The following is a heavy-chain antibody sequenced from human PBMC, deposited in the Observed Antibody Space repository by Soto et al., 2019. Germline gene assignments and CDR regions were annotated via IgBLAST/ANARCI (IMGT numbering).Heavy chain of an antibody. V-gene: IGHV3-11*01. CDR3: ARHLLSIAALLDYFDY. D-gene: IGHD6-6*01. CDR2: ISSSGSTI. CDR1: GFTFSDYY. Sequence: PGGSLRLSCAASGFTFSDYYMSWIRQAPGKGLEWVSYISSSGSTIYYADSVKGRFTISRDNAKNSLYLQMNSLRAEDTAVYYCARHLLSIAALLDYFDYWGQGTLVTVSS. J-gene: IGHJ4*02.